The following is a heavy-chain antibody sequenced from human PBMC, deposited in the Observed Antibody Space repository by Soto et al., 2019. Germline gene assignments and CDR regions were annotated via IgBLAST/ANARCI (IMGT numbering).Heavy chain of an antibody. V-gene: IGHV4-31*03. Sequence: QVQLQESGPGLVKPSQTLSLTCTVSGGSISSVAYYWSWIRQPPGKGLEWIGYIYYSGSTYYNPSLKSRVTISVDTSKNPFSLKLSCVTAADTAVYYCARWVDWAIDCWGQGTLVTVPS. CDR3: ARWVDWAIDC. D-gene: IGHD3-9*01. CDR2: IYYSGST. J-gene: IGHJ4*02. CDR1: GGSISSVAYY.